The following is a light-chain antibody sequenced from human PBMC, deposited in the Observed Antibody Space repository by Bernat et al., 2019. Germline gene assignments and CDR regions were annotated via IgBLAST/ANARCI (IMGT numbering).Light chain of an antibody. J-gene: IGKJ2*01. V-gene: IGKV1-33*01. CDR1: QDISNY. CDR2: DAS. Sequence: DIQMTQSPSSLSASVGDRVTITCQASQDISNYLNWYQQKPGKAPKLLIYDASNLETGVPSRFSGSGSGTDFTFTISSLQPDDIATYYCQQYDNLPPYTFGQGTKLAIK. CDR3: QQYDNLPPYT.